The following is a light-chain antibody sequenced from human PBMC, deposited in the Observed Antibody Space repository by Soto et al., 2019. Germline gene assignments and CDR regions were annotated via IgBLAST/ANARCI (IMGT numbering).Light chain of an antibody. CDR3: QKYDNLPPFT. CDR2: GAS. J-gene: IGKJ3*01. V-gene: IGKV1-33*01. Sequence: DIQMTQSPSSLSASVGDRVTITCQASQDIRKYLNWYQQTPGRAPKLLISGASNLETGVPSRFSGSGYGTDFTFTISSLQPEDIATYYCQKYDNLPPFTFGPGTKVAIK. CDR1: QDIRKY.